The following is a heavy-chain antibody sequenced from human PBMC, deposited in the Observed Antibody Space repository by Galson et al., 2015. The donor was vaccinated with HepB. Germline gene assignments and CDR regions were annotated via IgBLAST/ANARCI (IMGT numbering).Heavy chain of an antibody. Sequence: SEPLSLTCAVYGGSLSDYYWSWIRQPPGKGPVWIGEINDSGTTKYTPSLESRVTMSVDTSKYQFSLKLRSVTAADTAMYFCARTPVTSPRQTFDIWGQGTMVTVSS. CDR2: INDSGTT. CDR3: ARTPVTSPRQTFDI. V-gene: IGHV4-34*01. J-gene: IGHJ3*02. D-gene: IGHD4-17*01. CDR1: GGSLSDYY.